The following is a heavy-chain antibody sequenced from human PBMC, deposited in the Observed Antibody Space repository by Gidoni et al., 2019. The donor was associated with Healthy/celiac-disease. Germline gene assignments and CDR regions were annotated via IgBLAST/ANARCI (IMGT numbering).Heavy chain of an antibody. CDR3: ARDYYDSSGYYAAFDI. Sequence: VKVSCKASGGTFSSYAISWVRQAPGQGLEWMGGIIPIFGTANYAQKCQSRATITADKSTSTAYMELSSLSSEDTAVYYCARDYYDSSGYYAAFDIWGQGTMVTVSS. V-gene: IGHV1-69*06. CDR1: GGTFSSYA. D-gene: IGHD3-22*01. CDR2: IIPIFGTA. J-gene: IGHJ3*02.